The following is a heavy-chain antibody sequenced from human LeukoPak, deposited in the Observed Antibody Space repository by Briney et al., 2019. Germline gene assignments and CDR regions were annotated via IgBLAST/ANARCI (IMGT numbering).Heavy chain of an antibody. Sequence: GGSLRLSCAASGFTFSTYWVHWVRQVPGKGLVWVSRINPDGSITDYADSVKGRFTISRDNSKNTLYLQMNSLRVEDTAVYYCARLRGSYFDNWGQGTLVTVSS. J-gene: IGHJ4*02. CDR2: INPDGSIT. D-gene: IGHD3-10*01. CDR1: GFTFSTYW. CDR3: ARLRGSYFDN. V-gene: IGHV3-74*01.